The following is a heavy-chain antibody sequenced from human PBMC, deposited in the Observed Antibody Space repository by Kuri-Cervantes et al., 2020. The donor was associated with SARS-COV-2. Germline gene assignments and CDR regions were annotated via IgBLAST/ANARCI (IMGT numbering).Heavy chain of an antibody. D-gene: IGHD6-13*01. CDR3: TKDMGTRSSSWILDS. CDR2: ISYDGSGK. V-gene: IGHV3-30*18. J-gene: IGHJ4*02. Sequence: LSLTCTVSGGSISSSSYYWGWVRQAPGKGLDWVAFISYDGSGKFYADSVKGRFTISRDNFKNTLFLQVNSLRSEDTAIYYCTKDMGTRSSSWILDSWGQGTLVTVSS. CDR1: GGSISSSSYY.